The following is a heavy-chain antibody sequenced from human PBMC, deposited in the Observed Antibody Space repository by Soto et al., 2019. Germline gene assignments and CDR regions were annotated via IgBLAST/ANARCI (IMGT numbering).Heavy chain of an antibody. D-gene: IGHD5-12*01. CDR3: ASDLWVDAELYYYGMDI. V-gene: IGHV4-30-4*01. Sequence: QVQLQEPGPGLVRPSQTLSLTCTVSGDSISSADYYWCWIRQTPGKGLEWIGHIFYSGTTYYNPSLKSRPTISVDMSKSHFSLTLTSVTAADTAVYYCASDLWVDAELYYYGMDIWGQETTVTLSS. J-gene: IGHJ6*02. CDR1: GDSISSADYY. CDR2: IFYSGTT.